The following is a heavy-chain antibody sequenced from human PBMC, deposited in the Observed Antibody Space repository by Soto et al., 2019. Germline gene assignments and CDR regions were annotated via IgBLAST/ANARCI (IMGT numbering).Heavy chain of an antibody. CDR2: IYSGGST. V-gene: IGHV3-53*04. CDR3: ARYMHDYGANYFDY. CDR1: GFTVSSNY. Sequence: GGSLRLSCAASGFTVSSNYMSWVRQAPGKGLEWVSVIYSGGSTYYADSVKGRFTISRHNSKNTLYLQMNSLRAEDTAVYYCARYMHDYGANYFDYWGQGTLVTVSS. D-gene: IGHD3-10*01. J-gene: IGHJ4*02.